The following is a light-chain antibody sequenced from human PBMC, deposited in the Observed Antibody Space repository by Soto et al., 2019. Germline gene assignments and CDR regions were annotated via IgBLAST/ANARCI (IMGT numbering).Light chain of an antibody. V-gene: IGKV3-15*01. CDR1: QSVSNN. CDR2: GAS. J-gene: IGKJ1*01. CDR3: QQYNNWWT. Sequence: EIVMTQSTATLSVSPGERATLSCRASQSVSNNLAWYQKKPGQAPRLLIYGASTRATGIPARFSGSGSGTELTLTISSLQSEDFAVYYCQQYNNWWTFGQGTRVEIK.